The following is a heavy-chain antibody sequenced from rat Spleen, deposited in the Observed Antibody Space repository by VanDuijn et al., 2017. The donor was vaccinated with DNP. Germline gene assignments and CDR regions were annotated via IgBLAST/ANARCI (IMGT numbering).Heavy chain of an antibody. CDR3: ARQDPFDY. J-gene: IGHJ2*01. CDR1: GFTFSDYY. V-gene: IGHV5-22*01. CDR2: ISYKSSST. Sequence: EVQLVESGGGLVQPGRSLKLSCAASGFTFSDYYMAWVRQAPKKGLEWVASISYKSSSTYYRDSVKGRFTISRDDAKATLYLHMDSLRSEDTATYYCARQDPFDYWGQGVMVTVSS.